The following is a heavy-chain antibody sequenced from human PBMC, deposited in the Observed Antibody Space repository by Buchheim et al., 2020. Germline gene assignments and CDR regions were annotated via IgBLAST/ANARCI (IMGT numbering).Heavy chain of an antibody. CDR2: IWYDGSNK. D-gene: IGHD6-6*01. J-gene: IGHJ6*02. CDR3: AGDRIAARPYYYGMDV. V-gene: IGHV3-33*01. CDR1: GFTFSSYG. Sequence: QVQLVESGGGVVQPGRSLRLSCAASGFTFSSYGMHWVRQAPGKGLEWVAVIWYDGSNKYYADSVKGRFTISRDNSKNTLYLQMNSLRAEDTAVYYCAGDRIAARPYYYGMDVWGQGTT.